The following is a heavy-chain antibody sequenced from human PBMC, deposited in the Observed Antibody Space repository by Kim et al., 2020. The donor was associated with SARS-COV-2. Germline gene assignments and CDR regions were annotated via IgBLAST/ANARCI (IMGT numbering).Heavy chain of an antibody. J-gene: IGHJ4*02. D-gene: IGHD6-6*01. CDR3: ARVRSIAARPVYFDY. Sequence: PLTSRVTISVDKSKNQFPLKLSCVAAADTAVYYCARVRSIAARPVYFDYWGQGTLVTVSS. V-gene: IGHV4-39*06.